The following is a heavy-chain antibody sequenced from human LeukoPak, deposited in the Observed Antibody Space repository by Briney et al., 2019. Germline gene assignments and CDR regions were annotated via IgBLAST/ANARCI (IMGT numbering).Heavy chain of an antibody. CDR3: ARESGYYYDASGYTFDY. D-gene: IGHD3-22*01. CDR2: INPNSGGT. V-gene: IGHV1-2*06. CDR1: GYTFTGYY. J-gene: IGHJ4*02. Sequence: EASVKVSCKASGYTFTGYYMHWVRQAPGQGLEWMGRINPNSGGTNYAQKFQGRVTMTRDTSISTAYMELSRLRSDGTAVYYCARESGYYYDASGYTFDYWGQGILVTVSS.